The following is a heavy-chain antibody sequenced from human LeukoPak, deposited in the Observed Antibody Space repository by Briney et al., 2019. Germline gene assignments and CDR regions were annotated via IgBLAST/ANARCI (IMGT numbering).Heavy chain of an antibody. J-gene: IGHJ4*02. CDR3: ARSEGATTFDY. D-gene: IGHD1-26*01. CDR1: GFTVSGNF. Sequence: GGSLRLSCAASGFTVSGNFLTWARQAPGKGLEWVAVLYSNDGTYYADSVKGRFTISRDNSKNTLYLQMNSLRAEDTAVYYCARSEGATTFDYWGQGTLVTVSS. CDR2: LYSNDGT. V-gene: IGHV3-66*02.